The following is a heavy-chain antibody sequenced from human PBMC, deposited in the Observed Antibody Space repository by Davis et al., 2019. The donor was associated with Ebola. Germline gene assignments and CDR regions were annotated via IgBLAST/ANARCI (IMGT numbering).Heavy chain of an antibody. Sequence: GESLKISCAASGFTFSSYAMSWVRQAPGRGLEWVSALSGSGYNIYYADSVKGRFTISRDNSKNTLYLQMNSLRAEDTAVYYCAKIPAAGFNFDFWGQGTLVTVSS. V-gene: IGHV3-23*01. CDR2: LSGSGYNI. CDR3: AKIPAAGFNFDF. CDR1: GFTFSSYA. D-gene: IGHD6-13*01. J-gene: IGHJ4*02.